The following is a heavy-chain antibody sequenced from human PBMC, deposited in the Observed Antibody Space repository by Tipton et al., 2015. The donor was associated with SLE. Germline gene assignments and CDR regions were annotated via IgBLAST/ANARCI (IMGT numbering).Heavy chain of an antibody. CDR2: IYTSGST. V-gene: IGHV4-61*02. D-gene: IGHD2-2*02. CDR1: GGSISSGSYY. CDR3: ARSHCSSTSCYRYFDY. Sequence: SLTCTVSGGSISSGSYYWSWIRQPAGKGLEWIGRIYTSGSTNYNPSLKSRVTISVDTSKNQFSLKLSSVTAADTAVYYCARSHCSSTSCYRYFDYWGQGTLVTVSS. J-gene: IGHJ4*02.